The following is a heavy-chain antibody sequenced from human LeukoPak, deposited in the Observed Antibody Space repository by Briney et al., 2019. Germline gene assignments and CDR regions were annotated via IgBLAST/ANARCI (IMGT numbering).Heavy chain of an antibody. J-gene: IGHJ4*02. CDR3: AREQWAYRSYYASSGYHDY. CDR1: GGSISSRSYF. D-gene: IGHD3-22*01. CDR2: IYTSGST. Sequence: PSETLSLTCSVSGGSISSRSYFWSWIRQPAGKGLEWIGRIYTSGSTNYSPSLKSRVTISVDTSRNQFSLNLTSVTAADTAMYYCAREQWAYRSYYASSGYHDYWGQGTLVTVSS. V-gene: IGHV4-61*02.